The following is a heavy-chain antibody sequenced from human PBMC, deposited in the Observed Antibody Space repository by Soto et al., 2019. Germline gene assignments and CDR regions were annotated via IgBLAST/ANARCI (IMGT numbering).Heavy chain of an antibody. CDR3: ARVQPSSGSDRGFAY. CDR2: ISYDGSNK. CDR1: GFAFKSYG. D-gene: IGHD6-19*01. J-gene: IGHJ4*02. V-gene: IGHV3-30*03. Sequence: HPGGSLRLSCAASGFAFKSYGMHWVRQAPGKGLEWVAVISYDGSNKYYADSVKGRFTISRDNSKNTLYLQMNSLRAEDTAVYYCARVQPSSGSDRGFAYRGQGPLVTVSS.